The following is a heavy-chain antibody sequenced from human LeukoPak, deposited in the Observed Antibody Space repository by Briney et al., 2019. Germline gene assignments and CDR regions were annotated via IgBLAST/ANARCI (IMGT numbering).Heavy chain of an antibody. CDR2: MNPNSGNT. CDR1: GYTFTSYD. V-gene: IGHV1-8*01. D-gene: IGHD3-22*01. J-gene: IGHJ6*02. CDR3: ARGSYYYDAPYGMDV. Sequence: APVKVSRKASGYTFTSYDINWVRQATGQGLEWIGRMNPNSGNTGYAQKFQGRVAMTRNTSISTAYMELSSLRSEDTAVYYCARGSYYYDAPYGMDVWGQGTTVTVSS.